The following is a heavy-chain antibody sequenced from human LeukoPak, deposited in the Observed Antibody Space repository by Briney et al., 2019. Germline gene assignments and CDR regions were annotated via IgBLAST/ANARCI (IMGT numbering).Heavy chain of an antibody. D-gene: IGHD5-24*01. CDR3: ARDLRDGFDY. CDR2: IYYSGST. J-gene: IGHJ4*02. V-gene: IGHV4-31*03. Sequence: SETLSLTCTVSGGSISSGGYYWSWIRQHPGKGLEWIGYIYYSGSTYYNPSLKSRVTISVDTSKNQFSLKLSSVTAADTAEYYCARDLRDGFDYWGQGTLVTVPS. CDR1: GGSISSGGYY.